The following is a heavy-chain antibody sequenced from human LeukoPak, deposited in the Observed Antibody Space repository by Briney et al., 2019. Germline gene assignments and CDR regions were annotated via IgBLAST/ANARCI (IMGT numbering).Heavy chain of an antibody. CDR3: ARGGPYSNYPSGDY. V-gene: IGHV1-69*06. J-gene: IGHJ4*02. CDR1: GGTFGSYA. CDR2: IIPIFGTA. D-gene: IGHD4-11*01. Sequence: SVKVSCKASGGTFGSYAISWVRQAPGQGLEWMGRIIPIFGTANYAQKFQGRVTITADKSTSTAYMELSSLRSEDTAVYYCARGGPYSNYPSGDYWGQGTLVTVSS.